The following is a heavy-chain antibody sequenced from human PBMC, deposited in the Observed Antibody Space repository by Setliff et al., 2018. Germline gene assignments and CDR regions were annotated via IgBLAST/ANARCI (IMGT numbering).Heavy chain of an antibody. CDR2: INHSGST. Sequence: PSETLSLTCAVYGGSFSGYYWSWIRQPPGKGLEWIGEINHSGSTNYNPSLKSRVTISVDTSKNQFYLKLSSVTAADTAVYYCARPKYYNFWSAYYFDYWGQGTLVTVSS. V-gene: IGHV4-34*01. CDR3: ARPKYYNFWSAYYFDY. D-gene: IGHD3-3*01. CDR1: GGSFSGYY. J-gene: IGHJ4*02.